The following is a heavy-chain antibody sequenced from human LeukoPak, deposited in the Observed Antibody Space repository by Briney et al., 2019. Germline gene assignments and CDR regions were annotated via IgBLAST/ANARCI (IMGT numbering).Heavy chain of an antibody. CDR2: IYYSGST. CDR1: GGSISSSSYY. D-gene: IGHD7-27*01. V-gene: IGHV4-39*01. J-gene: IGHJ6*04. Sequence: PSETLSLTCTVSGGSISSSSYYWGWIRQPPGKGLEWIGSIYYSGSTYYNPSLKSRVTISVDTSKNQFSLKLSSVTAADTAVYYRASQKWTKLWTGDVWGKGTTVTISS. CDR3: ASQKWTKLWTGDV.